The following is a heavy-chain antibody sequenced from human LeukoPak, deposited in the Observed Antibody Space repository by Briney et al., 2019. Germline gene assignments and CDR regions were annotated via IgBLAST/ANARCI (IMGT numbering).Heavy chain of an antibody. Sequence: PGGSLRLSCAASGFTVSSNYMSWVRQAPGKGLEWVSVIYSGGSTYYADSVKGRFTISRDNSKNTLYLQMNSLRAEDTAVYYCARGGAKYYYDSSGRHAFDIWGQGTMVTVSS. V-gene: IGHV3-66*01. CDR2: IYSGGST. D-gene: IGHD3-22*01. J-gene: IGHJ3*02. CDR3: ARGGAKYYYDSSGRHAFDI. CDR1: GFTVSSNY.